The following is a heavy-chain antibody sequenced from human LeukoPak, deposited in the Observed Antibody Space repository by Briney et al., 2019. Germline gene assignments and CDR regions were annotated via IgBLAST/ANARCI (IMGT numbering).Heavy chain of an antibody. D-gene: IGHD2-15*01. V-gene: IGHV3-30*18. Sequence: GGSVRLSCAASGFTFSSYGMHWVRQAPGKGLEWVAVISYDGSNKYYADSVKGRFTISRDNSKNTLYLQMNSLRAEDTAVYYCAKTVVVAALDYWGQGTLVTVSS. J-gene: IGHJ4*02. CDR1: GFTFSSYG. CDR2: ISYDGSNK. CDR3: AKTVVVAALDY.